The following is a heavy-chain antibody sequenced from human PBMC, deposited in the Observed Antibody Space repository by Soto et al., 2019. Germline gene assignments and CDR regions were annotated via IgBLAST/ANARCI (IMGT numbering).Heavy chain of an antibody. J-gene: IGHJ6*02. D-gene: IGHD2-2*01. CDR2: IYYSGST. CDR3: ARVGAYCSSTSCYYYYGMDV. V-gene: IGHV4-30-4*01. CDR1: GGYIGSGDYY. Sequence: PSETLSLTCTVSGGYIGSGDYYWSWIRQPPGKGLEWIGYIYYSGSTYHNPSLKSRVTISVDTSKNQFSLKLSSVTAADAAVYYCARVGAYCSSTSCYYYYGMDVWGQGTTVTVSS.